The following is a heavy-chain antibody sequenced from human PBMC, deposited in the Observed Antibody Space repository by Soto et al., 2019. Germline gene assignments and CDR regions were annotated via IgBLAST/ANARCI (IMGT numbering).Heavy chain of an antibody. CDR3: AREDDGGDRDYYGLDV. CDR1: GGSISSDNYH. D-gene: IGHD2-21*02. V-gene: IGHV4-30-4*08. CDR2: IYYSGSI. Sequence: SETLSLTCTVSGGSISSDNYHWTWIRQSPGKGLEWIVYIYYSGSIFYNPSFKSRVTISVDTSKNQFSLQLSSVTAADTAVYFCAREDDGGDRDYYGLDVWGQGTTVTVSS. J-gene: IGHJ6*02.